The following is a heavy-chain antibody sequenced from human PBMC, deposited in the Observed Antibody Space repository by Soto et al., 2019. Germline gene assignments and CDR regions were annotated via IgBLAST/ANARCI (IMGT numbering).Heavy chain of an antibody. CDR1: GFTFSSYA. Sequence: GGSLRLSCAASGFTFSSYAMSWVRQAPGKGLEWVSAISGSGGSTDYADSVKGRFTISGDNSKNTLYLQMNSLRAEDTAVYYCTLNTIFGVVPGYWGQGTLVTVSS. D-gene: IGHD3-3*01. J-gene: IGHJ4*02. V-gene: IGHV3-23*01. CDR3: TLNTIFGVVPGY. CDR2: ISGSGGST.